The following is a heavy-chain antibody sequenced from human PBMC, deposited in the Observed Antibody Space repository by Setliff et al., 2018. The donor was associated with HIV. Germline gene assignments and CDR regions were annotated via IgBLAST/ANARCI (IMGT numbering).Heavy chain of an antibody. CDR1: GAPISSYY. J-gene: IGHJ6*02. CDR2: IYNSGYS. D-gene: IGHD5-12*01. CDR3: ARGDGYRANDAYYDTGMDV. Sequence: PSETLSLTCKVSGAPISSYYWNWIRQPPGKGLEWIGYIYNSGYSNSKPSLKSRVTRSLDTSKNQFSLKLSSVTAADTAVYYCARGDGYRANDAYYDTGMDVWGQGITVTVSS. V-gene: IGHV4-59*01.